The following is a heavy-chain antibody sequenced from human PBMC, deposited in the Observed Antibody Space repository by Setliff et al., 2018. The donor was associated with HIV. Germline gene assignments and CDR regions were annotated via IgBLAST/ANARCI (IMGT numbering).Heavy chain of an antibody. Sequence: SQTLSLTCAVYGGPLSGHYWSWIRQPPGQGLEGIGETSHSGKTNYNLSLKSRVTISVDTSKNQFSLKLTSVTAADTAVYYCVTSSSWSSRLNFWGPGMLVTVSS. D-gene: IGHD2-2*01. J-gene: IGHJ4*02. V-gene: IGHV4-34*01. CDR3: VTSSSWSSRLNF. CDR1: GGPLSGHY. CDR2: TSHSGKT.